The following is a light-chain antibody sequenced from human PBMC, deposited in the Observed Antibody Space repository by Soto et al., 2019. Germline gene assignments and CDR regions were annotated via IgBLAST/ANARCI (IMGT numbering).Light chain of an antibody. CDR2: KTS. CDR1: QSISVW. CDR3: QHYTDYSWT. J-gene: IGKJ1*01. V-gene: IGKV1-5*03. Sequence: DIHMTQSPSTLSASVGDRVTITCRASQSISVWLAWYQQKPGKAPNLLIYKTSSLETGVPSRFSGSGSGTEFTLTISSLQPDDFATYYCQHYTDYSWTFGQGTKVEI.